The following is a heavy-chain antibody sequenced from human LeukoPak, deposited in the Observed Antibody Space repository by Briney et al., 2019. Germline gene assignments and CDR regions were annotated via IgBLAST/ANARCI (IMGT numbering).Heavy chain of an antibody. CDR2: ISSSGNT. V-gene: IGHV4-4*07. Sequence: SETLSLTCTVSGASISDYYWSWIRQPAGKGLEWIGRISSSGNTNYNPSLKSRVTMSVDTSKNQFSLQLSSVTAADTAVYYCARDRGELYDYWGQGTLVTVSS. CDR3: ARDRGELYDY. J-gene: IGHJ4*02. D-gene: IGHD3-10*01. CDR1: GASISDYY.